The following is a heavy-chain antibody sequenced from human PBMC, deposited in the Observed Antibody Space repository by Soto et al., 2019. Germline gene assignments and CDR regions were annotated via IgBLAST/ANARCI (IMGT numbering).Heavy chain of an antibody. Sequence: ASVKVSCKASGYTFTSYYMHWVRRAPGQGLEWMGIINPSGGSTSYAQKFQGRVTMTRDTSTSTVYMELSSLRSEDTAVYYCARDNGGYCSSTSCPYYFDYWGQGTLVTVSS. D-gene: IGHD2-2*03. CDR1: GYTFTSYY. CDR3: ARDNGGYCSSTSCPYYFDY. CDR2: INPSGGST. V-gene: IGHV1-46*03. J-gene: IGHJ4*02.